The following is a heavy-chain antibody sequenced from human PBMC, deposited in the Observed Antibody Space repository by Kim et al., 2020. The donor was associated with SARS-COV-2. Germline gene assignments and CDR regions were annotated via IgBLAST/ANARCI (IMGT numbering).Heavy chain of an antibody. CDR2: IYYSGST. Sequence: SETLSLTCTVSGGSISSYYWSWIRQPPGKGLEWIGYIYYSGSTNYNPSLKRRVTISVDTSKNQFSLKLSSVTAADTAVYYCARLTQYCSGGSCDGGWFDPWGQGTLVTVSS. CDR3: ARLTQYCSGGSCDGGWFDP. J-gene: IGHJ5*02. D-gene: IGHD2-15*01. CDR1: GGSISSYY. V-gene: IGHV4-59*13.